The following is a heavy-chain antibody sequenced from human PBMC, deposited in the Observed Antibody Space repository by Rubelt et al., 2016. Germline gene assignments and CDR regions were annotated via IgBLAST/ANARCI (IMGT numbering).Heavy chain of an antibody. D-gene: IGHD2-2*01. Sequence: QVQLQQWGAGLLKPSETLSLTCAVYGGSFSGYYWSWIRQPPGKGLEWIGEINHSGSTNYNPSLKSGVTISVDTSKNQFCLKLSSGTAADTVVYYGARGRRAWAVVVPAGFDPWGQGTLVTVSS. J-gene: IGHJ5*02. CDR2: INHSGST. CDR3: ARGRRAWAVVVPAGFDP. V-gene: IGHV4-34*01. CDR1: GGSFSGYY.